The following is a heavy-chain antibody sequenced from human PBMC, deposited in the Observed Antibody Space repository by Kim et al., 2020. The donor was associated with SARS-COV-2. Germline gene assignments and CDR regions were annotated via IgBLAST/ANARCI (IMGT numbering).Heavy chain of an antibody. D-gene: IGHD6-13*01. J-gene: IGHJ6*02. CDR3: ARLTLDSSSWYYYYGMDV. V-gene: IGHV4-39*01. Sequence: KSRVTISVDTSKNKFSLKLSSVTAADTAVYYCARLTLDSSSWYYYYGMDVWGQGTTVTVSS.